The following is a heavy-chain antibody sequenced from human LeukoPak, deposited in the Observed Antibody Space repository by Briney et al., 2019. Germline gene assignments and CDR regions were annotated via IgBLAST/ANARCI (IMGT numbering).Heavy chain of an antibody. D-gene: IGHD3-9*01. Sequence: GGSLRPSCAASGFTFSSYSMNWVRQAPGKGLEWVSSISSSSSYIYYADSVKGRFTISRDNAKNSLYLQMNSLRAEDTAVYYCARDQKYGYFDWLLKIPRGHDYAFDIWGQGTMVTVSS. CDR1: GFTFSSYS. CDR3: ARDQKYGYFDWLLKIPRGHDYAFDI. J-gene: IGHJ3*02. CDR2: ISSSSSYI. V-gene: IGHV3-21*01.